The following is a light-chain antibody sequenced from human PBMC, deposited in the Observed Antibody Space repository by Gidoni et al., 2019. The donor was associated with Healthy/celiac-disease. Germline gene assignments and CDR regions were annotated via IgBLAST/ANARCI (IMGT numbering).Light chain of an antibody. CDR3: PQSYSTPPYT. Sequence: DIQMTQSPSSLSASVGDRVTITCRASQSISSYLNWYQQKPGKAPKLLIYAASSLQSGVPARFSGSGSGTDFPLTIRSLQPEDFATYYCPQSYSTPPYTFGQGTKLEIK. CDR1: QSISSY. V-gene: IGKV1-39*01. J-gene: IGKJ2*01. CDR2: AAS.